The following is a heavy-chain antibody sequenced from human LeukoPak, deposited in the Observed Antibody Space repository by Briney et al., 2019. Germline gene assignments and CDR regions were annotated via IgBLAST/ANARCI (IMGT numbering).Heavy chain of an antibody. D-gene: IGHD2-2*01. Sequence: RASVKVSCKASGYTFTSYGISWVRQAPGQGLEWMGWISAYNGITNYAQKLQGRVTMTTDTSTSTAYMELRSLRSDDTAVYYCARDLLVVVVPAANWFDPWGQGTLVTVSS. CDR2: ISAYNGIT. CDR1: GYTFTSYG. J-gene: IGHJ5*02. CDR3: ARDLLVVVVPAANWFDP. V-gene: IGHV1-18*01.